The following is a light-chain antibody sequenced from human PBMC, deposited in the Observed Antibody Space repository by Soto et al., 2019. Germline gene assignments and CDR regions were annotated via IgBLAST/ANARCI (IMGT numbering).Light chain of an antibody. CDR2: EVS. Sequence: QSVLTQPASVSGSPGQSITISCSGTSXDVGRYNYVSWYQQHPVTAPKLMIYEVSNRPSGVSNRFSGSKSGDTASLTISGLQAEDEADYYCSSYTSTFTYVFGAGTKVTVL. CDR3: SSYTSTFTYV. CDR1: SXDVGRYNY. J-gene: IGLJ1*01. V-gene: IGLV2-14*01.